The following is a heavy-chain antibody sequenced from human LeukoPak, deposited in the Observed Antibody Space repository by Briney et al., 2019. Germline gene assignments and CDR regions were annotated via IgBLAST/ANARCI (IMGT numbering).Heavy chain of an antibody. Sequence: KSSETLSLTCTVSGGSISSYYWSWIRQPPGKGLEWIGYIYYRGSTNYNPSLKSRVTISVDTSKNQFSLKLNSVTAADTAVYYCAREGVSGSYTTDAFDIWGQGTMVTVSS. V-gene: IGHV4-59*12. CDR3: AREGVSGSYTTDAFDI. D-gene: IGHD1-26*01. J-gene: IGHJ3*02. CDR2: IYYRGST. CDR1: GGSISSYY.